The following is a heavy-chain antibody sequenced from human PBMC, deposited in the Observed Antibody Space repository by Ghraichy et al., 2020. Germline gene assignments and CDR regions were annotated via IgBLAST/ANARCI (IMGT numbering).Heavy chain of an antibody. Sequence: SETLSLTCTVSGGSISSYYWSWIRQPPGKGLEWIGYIYYSGSTNYNPSLKSRVTISVDTSKNQFSLKLSSVTAADTAVYYCASQRDSGSYGGAFDIWGQGTMVTVSS. J-gene: IGHJ3*02. CDR2: IYYSGST. CDR3: ASQRDSGSYGGAFDI. D-gene: IGHD1-26*01. CDR1: GGSISSYY. V-gene: IGHV4-59*08.